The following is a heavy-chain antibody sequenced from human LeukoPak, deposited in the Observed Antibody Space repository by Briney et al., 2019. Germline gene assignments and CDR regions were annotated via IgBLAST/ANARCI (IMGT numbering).Heavy chain of an antibody. J-gene: IGHJ5*02. CDR3: ARDTPEMATNRLGWFDP. V-gene: IGHV3-7*01. D-gene: IGHD5-24*01. Sequence: GGSLRLSCAASGFTLSSYCMNWVRQAPGKGLEWVANIKQDGSEKYYVDSVKGRFTISRDNAKNSLYLQMNSLRAEDKAVYYCARDTPEMATNRLGWFDPWGQGTLVIVSS. CDR2: IKQDGSEK. CDR1: GFTLSSYC.